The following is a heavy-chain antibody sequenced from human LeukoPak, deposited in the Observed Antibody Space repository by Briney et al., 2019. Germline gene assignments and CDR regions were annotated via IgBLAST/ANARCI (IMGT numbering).Heavy chain of an antibody. CDR2: INHSGST. J-gene: IGHJ4*02. V-gene: IGHV4-39*07. CDR3: ARYGRAIAVAGFDY. Sequence: SETLSLTCTVSGASISSSRDYWGWIRQPPGKGLEWIGEINHSGSTNYNPSLKSRVTISVDTSKNQFSLKLSSVTAADTAVYYCARYGRAIAVAGFDYWGQGTLVTVSS. D-gene: IGHD6-19*01. CDR1: GASISSSRDY.